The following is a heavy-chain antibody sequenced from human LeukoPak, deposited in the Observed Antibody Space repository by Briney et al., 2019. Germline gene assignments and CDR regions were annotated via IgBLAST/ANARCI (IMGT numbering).Heavy chain of an antibody. CDR1: GFTFSSYG. J-gene: IGHJ4*02. CDR2: IWYDGSNK. Sequence: PGGSLRLSCAASGFTFSSYGMHWARQAPGKGLEWVAVIWYDGSNKYYADSVKGRFTISRDNSKNTLYLQMNSLRAEDTAVYYCARDRDTAMVYFDYWGQGTLVTVSS. V-gene: IGHV3-33*01. D-gene: IGHD5-18*01. CDR3: ARDRDTAMVYFDY.